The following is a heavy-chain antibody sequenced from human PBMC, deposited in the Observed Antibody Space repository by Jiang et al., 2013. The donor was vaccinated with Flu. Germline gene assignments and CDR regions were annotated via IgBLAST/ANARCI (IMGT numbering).Heavy chain of an antibody. CDR2: ISSSSSTI. CDR3: ATEIAAAGSGGHY. V-gene: IGHV3-48*02. D-gene: IGHD6-13*01. Sequence: GFTFSSYSMNWVRPGSRKGLEWVSYISSSSSTIYYADSVKGRFTISRDNAKNSLYLQMNSLRDEDTAVYYCATEIAAAGSGGHYWGQGTLVTVSS. J-gene: IGHJ4*02. CDR1: GFTFSSYS.